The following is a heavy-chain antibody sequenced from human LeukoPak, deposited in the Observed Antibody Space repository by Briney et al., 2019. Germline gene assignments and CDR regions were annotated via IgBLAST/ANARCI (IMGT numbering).Heavy chain of an antibody. CDR1: GYTFTSYA. Sequence: ASVKVSCKASGYTFTSYAMNWVRQAPGQGLEWMGWINTNTGNPTYAQGFTGRFVFSLDTSVSSAYLQISSLKAEDTAVYYCARDKVSGSASPASQGYWGQGTLVTVSS. CDR2: INTNTGNP. V-gene: IGHV7-4-1*02. D-gene: IGHD1-26*01. CDR3: ARDKVSGSASPASQGY. J-gene: IGHJ4*02.